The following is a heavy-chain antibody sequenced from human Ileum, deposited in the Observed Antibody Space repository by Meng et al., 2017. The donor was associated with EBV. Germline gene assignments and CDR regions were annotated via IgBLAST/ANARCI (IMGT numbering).Heavy chain of an antibody. CDR2: IYYSGST. CDR3: ARDRSGSYYSPTFDY. D-gene: IGHD3-10*01. Sequence: QLQLQEPGPGLVKPSETLSLTCTVSGGSISSSSYYWGWIRQPPGKGLEWIGSIYYSGSTYYNPSLKSRVTISVDTSKNQFSLKLSSVTAADTAVYYCARDRSGSYYSPTFDYWGQGTLVTVSS. V-gene: IGHV4-39*07. CDR1: GGSISSSSYY. J-gene: IGHJ4*02.